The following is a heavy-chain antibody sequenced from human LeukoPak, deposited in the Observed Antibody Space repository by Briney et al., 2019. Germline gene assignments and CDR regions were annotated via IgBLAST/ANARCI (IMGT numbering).Heavy chain of an antibody. V-gene: IGHV3-30*18. CDR1: GFTFSSYG. CDR3: AKEQQPGGFDY. J-gene: IGHJ4*02. Sequence: GGSLRLSCAASGFTFSSYGMHWVRQAPGKGLEWVAVISYDGSNKYYADSVKGRFTISRDNSKNTLYLQMNSLRAEDTAVYYCAKEQQPGGFDYWGQGTLVTVSS. D-gene: IGHD6-13*01. CDR2: ISYDGSNK.